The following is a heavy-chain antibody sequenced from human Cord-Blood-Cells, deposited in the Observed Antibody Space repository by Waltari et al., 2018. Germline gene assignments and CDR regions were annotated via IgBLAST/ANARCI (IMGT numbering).Heavy chain of an antibody. CDR3: ARVGQGAFDI. CDR2: IYPGESDT. Sequence: EVQLVQSGAEVKKPGESLKISCKGSGYSAHTYRIGSVRQMPWKGLEWIEIIYPGESDTRYSPSFQGQVTISADKSISTADLQWSSLKASDTAMYYCARVGQGAFDIWGQGTMVTVSS. D-gene: IGHD1-26*01. J-gene: IGHJ3*02. V-gene: IGHV5-51*01. CDR1: GYSAHTYR.